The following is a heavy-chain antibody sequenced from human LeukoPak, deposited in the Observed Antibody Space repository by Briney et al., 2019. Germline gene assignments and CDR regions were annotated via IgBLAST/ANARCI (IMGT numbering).Heavy chain of an antibody. CDR2: IYYSGST. V-gene: IGHV4-31*03. CDR1: GGSISSGGYY. D-gene: IGHD1-26*01. CDR3: ARTAGIVGATTFDY. J-gene: IGHJ4*02. Sequence: SETLSLTCTVSGGSISSGGYYWSWIRQHPGKGLEWIGYIYYSGSTYYNPSLKSRVTISVDTSKNQFSLKLSSVTAADTAVYYCARTAGIVGATTFDYWGQGTLVTVSS.